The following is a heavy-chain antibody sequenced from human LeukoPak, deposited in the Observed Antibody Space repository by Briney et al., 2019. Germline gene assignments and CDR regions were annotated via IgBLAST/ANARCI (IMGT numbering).Heavy chain of an antibody. CDR1: GFTFSSYA. J-gene: IGHJ3*02. CDR2: ISSNGGST. Sequence: GGSLRLSCAASGFTFSSYAMHWVRQAPGKGLEYVSAISSNGGSTYYANSVKGRFTISRDNSKNTLYLQMGSLRAEDMAVYYCARSIFGVVGGRFRAFDIWGQGTMVTVSS. V-gene: IGHV3-64*01. D-gene: IGHD3-3*01. CDR3: ARSIFGVVGGRFRAFDI.